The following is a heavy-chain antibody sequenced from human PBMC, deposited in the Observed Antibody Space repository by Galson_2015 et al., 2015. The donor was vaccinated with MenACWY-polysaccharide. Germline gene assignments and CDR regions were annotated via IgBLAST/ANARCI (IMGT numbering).Heavy chain of an antibody. Sequence: TLSLTCAVSGGSISSGGYSWSWIRQPPGKGLEWIGEINHSGSTNYNPSLKSRVTISVDTSKNQFSLKLSSVTAADTAVYYCARRASGYSGYDSWGWSALRAFDIWGQGTMVTVSS. J-gene: IGHJ3*02. V-gene: IGHV4-30-2*01. CDR1: GGSISSGGYS. CDR2: INHSGST. CDR3: ARRASGYSGYDSWGWSALRAFDI. D-gene: IGHD5-12*01.